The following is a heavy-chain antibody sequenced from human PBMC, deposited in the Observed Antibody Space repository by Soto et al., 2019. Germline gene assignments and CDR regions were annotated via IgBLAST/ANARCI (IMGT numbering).Heavy chain of an antibody. J-gene: IGHJ6*03. V-gene: IGHV1-24*01. CDR3: ATGDYSNYRGYYYMDV. CDR2: FDPEDGET. D-gene: IGHD4-4*01. Sequence: ASVKVSCKVSGYTLTELSMHWVRQAPGKGLEWMGGFDPEDGETIYAQKFQGRVTMTEDTSTDTAYMELSSLRSEDTVVYYCATGDYSNYRGYYYMDVWGKGTTVTVSS. CDR1: GYTLTELS.